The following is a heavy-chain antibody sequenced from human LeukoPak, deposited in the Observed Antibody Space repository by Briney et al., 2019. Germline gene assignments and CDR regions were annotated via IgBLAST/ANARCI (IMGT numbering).Heavy chain of an antibody. CDR2: IYYSGST. J-gene: IGHJ4*02. V-gene: IGHV4-61*05. CDR3: ARRMNDGSYSTADKYYFDY. Sequence: KASETLSLTCTVSGGSISSSSYYWSWIRQPPGKGLEWIGYIYYSGSTNYNPSLKSRVTISVDTSKNQFSLKLSSVTAADTAVYYCARRMNDGSYSTADKYYFDYWGQGTLVTVSS. D-gene: IGHD1-26*01. CDR1: GGSISSSSYY.